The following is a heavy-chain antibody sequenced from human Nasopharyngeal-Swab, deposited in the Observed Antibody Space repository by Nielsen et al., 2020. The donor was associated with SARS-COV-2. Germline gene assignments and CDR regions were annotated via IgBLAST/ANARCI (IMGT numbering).Heavy chain of an antibody. CDR1: GYSFTSYW. Sequence: GESLKISCKGSGYSFTSYWIGWVRQMPGKGLEWMGIIYPGDSDTRYSPSFQGQVTISADKSISTAYLQWSSLKASDTAMYYCARHQSGGSSSSRWFDPWGQGTLVTVPS. D-gene: IGHD6-6*01. CDR3: ARHQSGGSSSSRWFDP. J-gene: IGHJ5*02. V-gene: IGHV5-51*01. CDR2: IYPGDSDT.